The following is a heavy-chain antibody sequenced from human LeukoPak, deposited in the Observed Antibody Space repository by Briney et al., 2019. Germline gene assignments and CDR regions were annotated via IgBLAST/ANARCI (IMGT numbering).Heavy chain of an antibody. V-gene: IGHV3-33*06. CDR1: GFIFSNHG. Sequence: PGRSLRLSCAASGFIFSNHGMHWVRQAPGKGLGWVAVIWYDGSNKYYVDSAKGRFTISRDNSKNTLYLQMDSLRAEDTAVYYCAKDTRSRYLQDWGQGTLVTVSS. CDR3: AKDTRSRYLQD. D-gene: IGHD3-16*01. CDR2: IWYDGSNK. J-gene: IGHJ1*01.